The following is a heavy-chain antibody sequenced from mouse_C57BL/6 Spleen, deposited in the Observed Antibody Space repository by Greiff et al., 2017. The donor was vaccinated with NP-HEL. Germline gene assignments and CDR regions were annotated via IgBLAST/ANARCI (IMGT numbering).Heavy chain of an antibody. J-gene: IGHJ3*01. V-gene: IGHV2-2*01. Sequence: VKVVESGPGLVQPSQSLSITCTVSGFSLTSYGVHWVRQSPGKGLEWLGVIWSGGSTDYNAAFISRLSISKDNSKSQVFFKMNSLQADDTAIYYCARNYDGYYAFAYWGQGTLVTVSA. CDR1: GFSLTSYG. CDR2: IWSGGST. D-gene: IGHD2-3*01. CDR3: ARNYDGYYAFAY.